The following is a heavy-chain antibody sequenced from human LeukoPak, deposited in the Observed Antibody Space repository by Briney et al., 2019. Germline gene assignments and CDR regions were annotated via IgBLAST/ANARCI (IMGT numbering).Heavy chain of an antibody. V-gene: IGHV4-34*01. J-gene: IGHJ4*02. CDR1: GASISSDY. D-gene: IGHD6-19*01. Sequence: SETLSLTCTVSGASISSDYWSWIRQPPGKGLEWIGEINHSGSTNYDPSLKSRVTISVDTSKNQFSLKLSSVTAADTAVYYCARRSGIWLVYFDYWGQGTLVTVSS. CDR3: ARRSGIWLVYFDY. CDR2: INHSGST.